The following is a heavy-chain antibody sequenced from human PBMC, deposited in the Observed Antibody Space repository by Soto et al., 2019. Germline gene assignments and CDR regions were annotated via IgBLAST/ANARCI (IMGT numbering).Heavy chain of an antibody. CDR1: GGSISSYY. CDR2: IYYSGST. D-gene: IGHD3-9*01. CDR3: ARRSSDLDYDILTGYYNVISGPSRYYYMDV. V-gene: IGHV4-59*08. Sequence: PSETLSLTCTVSGGSISSYYWSWIRQPPGKGLEWIGYIYYSGSTNYNPSLKSRVTISVDTSKNQFSLKLSSVTAADTAVYYCARRSSDLDYDILTGYYNVISGPSRYYYMDVWGKGTTVTVSS. J-gene: IGHJ6*03.